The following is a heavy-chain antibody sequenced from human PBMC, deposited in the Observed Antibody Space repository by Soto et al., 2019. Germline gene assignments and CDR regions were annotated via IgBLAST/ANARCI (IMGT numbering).Heavy chain of an antibody. D-gene: IGHD2-2*01. J-gene: IGHJ6*03. V-gene: IGHV1-18*01. Sequence: ASVKVSCKASGYTFTSYGISWVRQAPGQGLEWMGWISAYNGNTNYAQKLQGRVTMTTDTSTSTAYMELRSLGSDDTAVYYCARRYCSSTSCRNYYYYYMDVWGKGTTVTVSS. CDR1: GYTFTSYG. CDR2: ISAYNGNT. CDR3: ARRYCSSTSCRNYYYYYMDV.